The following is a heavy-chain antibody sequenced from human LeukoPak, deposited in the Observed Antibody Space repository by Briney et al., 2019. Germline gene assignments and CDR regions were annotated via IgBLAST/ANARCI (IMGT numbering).Heavy chain of an antibody. Sequence: VKPSGTLSLTCAVSGGSINSNHWWSWVRQGPGKGLEWIGEIHHSGTSNYTPSLKSRVTISVDKSKNQFSLKLTSVTAADTAVYFCASLYRAVAGIPDCWGQGTLVIVSS. CDR3: ASLYRAVAGIPDC. CDR2: IHHSGTS. CDR1: GGSINSNHW. D-gene: IGHD6-19*01. V-gene: IGHV4-4*02. J-gene: IGHJ4*02.